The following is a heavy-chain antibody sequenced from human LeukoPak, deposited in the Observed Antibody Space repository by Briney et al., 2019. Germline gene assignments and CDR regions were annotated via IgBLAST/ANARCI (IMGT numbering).Heavy chain of an antibody. CDR2: ISWNSGSI. D-gene: IGHD3-22*01. V-gene: IGHV3-9*01. CDR1: GFTFDDYA. CDR3: AKDTGHYYDSSGNNWFDP. J-gene: IGHJ5*02. Sequence: PGGSLRLSCAASGFTFDDYAMHWVRKAPGKGLEWVSGISWNSGSIGYADSVKGRFTISRDNAKNSLYLQMNSLRAEDTALYYCAKDTGHYYDSSGNNWFDPWGQGTLVTVSS.